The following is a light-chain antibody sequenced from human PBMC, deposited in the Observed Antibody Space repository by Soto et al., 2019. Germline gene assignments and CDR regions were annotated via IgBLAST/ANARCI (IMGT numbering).Light chain of an antibody. J-gene: IGKJ1*01. Sequence: SVLTQSPGTLSLSPGERVTLSCRAIQSVSTSQLAWYQQKPGQAPRLLLFGASSRATGIPDRFRGSGSGTDFTLTISRLEPEDFAVYFCQQYNIWPLWTFGQGTKVDI. CDR2: GAS. CDR3: QQYNIWPLWT. V-gene: IGKV3-20*01. CDR1: QSVSTSQ.